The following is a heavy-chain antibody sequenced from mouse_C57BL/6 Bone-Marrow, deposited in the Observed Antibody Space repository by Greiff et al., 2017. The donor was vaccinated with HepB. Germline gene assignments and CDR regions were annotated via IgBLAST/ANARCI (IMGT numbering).Heavy chain of an antibody. CDR1: GFTFSDYG. Sequence: EVQRVESGGGLVQPGGSLKLSCAASGFTFSDYGMAWVRQAPWKGPEWVAFISNFAYSIYYADTLTGRFTITRENAKNTLYLEMSSLRSEDTAMYYCARRLTGDWYFDVWGTGTTVTVSS. CDR2: ISNFAYSI. J-gene: IGHJ1*03. V-gene: IGHV5-15*01. CDR3: ARRLTGDWYFDV. D-gene: IGHD4-1*01.